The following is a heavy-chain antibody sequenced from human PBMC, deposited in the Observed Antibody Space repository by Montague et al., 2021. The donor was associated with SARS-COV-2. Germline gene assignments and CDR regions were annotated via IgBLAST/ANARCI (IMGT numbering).Heavy chain of an antibody. V-gene: IGHV3-48*03. Sequence: SLRLSCAASGFTFSYYDMNWVRQAPGKGPEWISYISTSAYTTSYAGSVRGRFTISRDNGKNSLYLQMNSLRVEDTAGYYCTRDYRSVVGDGLDIWGQGTKVTVSS. J-gene: IGHJ3*02. CDR1: GFTFSYYD. CDR3: TRDYRSVVGDGLDI. CDR2: ISTSAYTT. D-gene: IGHD3-16*02.